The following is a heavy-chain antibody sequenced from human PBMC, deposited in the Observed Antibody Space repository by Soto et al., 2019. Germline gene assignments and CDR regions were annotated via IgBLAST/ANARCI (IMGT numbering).Heavy chain of an antibody. D-gene: IGHD2-15*01. V-gene: IGHV3-23*01. CDR2: ISGSGGST. CDR1: GFTFSSYA. CDR3: AKDHRYCSSTSCRYCSGGSCYRGFDY. Sequence: GGSLRLSCAASGFTFSSYAMSWVRQAPGKGLEWVSAISGSGGSTYYADSVKGRFTISRDNSKNTLYLQMNSLRAEDTAVYYCAKDHRYCSSTSCRYCSGGSCYRGFDYWGQGTLVTVSS. J-gene: IGHJ4*02.